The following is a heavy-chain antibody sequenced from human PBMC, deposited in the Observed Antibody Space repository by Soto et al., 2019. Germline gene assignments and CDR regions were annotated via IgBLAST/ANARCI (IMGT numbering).Heavy chain of an antibody. CDR3: ARAYSRVLGDAFDI. J-gene: IGHJ3*02. V-gene: IGHV1-45*02. D-gene: IGHD2-15*01. CDR1: GYTFTYRY. CDR2: ITPFNGNT. Sequence: GASVKVSCKASGYTFTYRYLHWVRQAPGQALEWMGWITPFNGNTNYAQKFQDRVTITRDRSMSTAYMELSSLRSEDTAMYYCARAYSRVLGDAFDIWGQGTMVTVSS.